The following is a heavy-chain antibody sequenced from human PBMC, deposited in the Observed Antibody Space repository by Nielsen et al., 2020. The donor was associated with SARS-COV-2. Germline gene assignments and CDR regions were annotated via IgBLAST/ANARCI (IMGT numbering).Heavy chain of an antibody. CDR1: GFTFSRHA. D-gene: IGHD3-10*01. Sequence: GGSLRLSCAASGFTFSRHAMNWVRQAPGKGLEWVSSISGDSYYIFYSDSVKGRFTISRDNGKNSLYLQMNNLRAEDTAVYYCVKDGAYYGVRGVVHFGYGGRGNLVTVSS. CDR3: VKDGAYYGVRGVVHFGY. CDR2: ISGDSYYI. J-gene: IGHJ4*02. V-gene: IGHV3-21*01.